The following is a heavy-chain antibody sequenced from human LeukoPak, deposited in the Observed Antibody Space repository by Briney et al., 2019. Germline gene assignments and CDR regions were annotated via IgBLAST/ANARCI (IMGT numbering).Heavy chain of an antibody. CDR3: ARRGSGYNWNNGFDY. CDR1: GYSFTSYW. CDR2: IYPGDSDT. V-gene: IGHV5-51*01. J-gene: IGHJ4*02. Sequence: GESLKISFKGSGYSFTSYWIGWVRQMPGKGLEWMGNIYPGDSDTRYSPSFQGQVTISADKSISTAYLQWSSLKASDTAMYYCARRGSGYNWNNGFDYWGQGTLVTVSS. D-gene: IGHD1/OR15-1a*01.